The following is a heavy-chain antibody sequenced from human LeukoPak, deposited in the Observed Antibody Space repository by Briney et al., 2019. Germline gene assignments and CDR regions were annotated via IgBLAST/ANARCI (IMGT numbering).Heavy chain of an antibody. D-gene: IGHD2-21*02. Sequence: PGGSLRLSCEASGFTFSSYWMSWVRQAPGKGLEWVANIKTDGSEKYYVDSVKGRFTISRDNAKNSLYLQMNSLRDEDTAVYYCARGPRYCGGDCYLDYWGQGTLVTVSS. J-gene: IGHJ4*02. CDR3: ARGPRYCGGDCYLDY. CDR2: IKTDGSEK. CDR1: GFTFSSYW. V-gene: IGHV3-7*01.